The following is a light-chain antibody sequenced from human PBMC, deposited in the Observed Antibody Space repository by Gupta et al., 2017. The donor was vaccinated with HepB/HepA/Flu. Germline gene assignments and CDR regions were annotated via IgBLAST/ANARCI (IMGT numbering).Light chain of an antibody. CDR3: SSCTITTTLVL. CDR2: DVS. V-gene: IGLV2-14*03. CDR1: SSDFGGYNY. Sequence: QSAPTQPASVSGSPGQSLTCCCTGTSSDFGGYNYVYWYQQHPGKAPKLLIYDVSNRPSVVANRFSGSKSGNTASLTISGLQAADEADYYCSSCTITTTLVLFGGGTKLTVL. J-gene: IGLJ2*01.